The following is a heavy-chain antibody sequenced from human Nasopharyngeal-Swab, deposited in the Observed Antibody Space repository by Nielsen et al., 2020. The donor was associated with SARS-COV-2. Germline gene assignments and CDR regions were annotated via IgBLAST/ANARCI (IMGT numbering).Heavy chain of an antibody. D-gene: IGHD3-22*01. CDR2: ISSSSTYI. CDR1: GFIFSNYS. V-gene: IGHV3-21*01. Sequence: GESLEIFCAASGFIFSNYSMIWVRQAPGKGLEWVSAISSSSTYIYYADSVKGRFTISRDNAENSLYLHMNSLRADDSAVYYCARRYYYDSSDYYPLDYWGQGTLVTVSS. J-gene: IGHJ4*02. CDR3: ARRYYYDSSDYYPLDY.